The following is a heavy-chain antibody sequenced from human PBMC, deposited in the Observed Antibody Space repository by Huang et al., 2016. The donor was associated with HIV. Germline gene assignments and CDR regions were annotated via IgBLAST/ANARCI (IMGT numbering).Heavy chain of an antibody. D-gene: IGHD3-3*01. J-gene: IGHJ4*02. CDR1: GGTFNNA. Sequence: QVQLVQSGAEVKKPGSSVKVSCKVSGGTFNNAIIWVRQAPGQGLEWMGGIFPIFGTPNYARKFQGRVTITADESTSIAYMELSSLRSEDTAVYYCARGAPDLDSHLDHWGQGTLVTVSS. V-gene: IGHV1-69*13. CDR2: IFPIFGTP. CDR3: ARGAPDLDSHLDH.